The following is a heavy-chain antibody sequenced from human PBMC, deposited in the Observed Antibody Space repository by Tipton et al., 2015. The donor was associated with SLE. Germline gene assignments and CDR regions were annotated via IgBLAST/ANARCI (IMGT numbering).Heavy chain of an antibody. J-gene: IGHJ4*02. CDR1: GGSISSSSYY. D-gene: IGHD3-3*01. V-gene: IGHV4-39*02. Sequence: TLSLTCTVSGGSISSSSYYWGWIRQPPGKGLEWIGSIYYSGSTFYHPSLESRITISVDTSKNHFSLKLSSVTAADTAVYYCASHGSDFWSDFHRFDNWGQGSLVTVSS. CDR3: ASHGSDFWSDFHRFDN. CDR2: IYYSGST.